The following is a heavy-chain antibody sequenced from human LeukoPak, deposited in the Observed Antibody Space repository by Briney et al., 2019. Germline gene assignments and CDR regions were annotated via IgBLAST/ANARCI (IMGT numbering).Heavy chain of an antibody. V-gene: IGHV3-30*04. D-gene: IGHD1-26*01. CDR1: GFTFSSYA. Sequence: GGSLRLSCSASGFTFSSYAMRWVRQAPGKGLEWVAVISHDGSNKYYADSVKGRFTISRDNSKNTLYLQMNSLRAEDTAVYYCAKVVGSGSYPFDYWGQGTLVTVSS. J-gene: IGHJ4*02. CDR2: ISHDGSNK. CDR3: AKVVGSGSYPFDY.